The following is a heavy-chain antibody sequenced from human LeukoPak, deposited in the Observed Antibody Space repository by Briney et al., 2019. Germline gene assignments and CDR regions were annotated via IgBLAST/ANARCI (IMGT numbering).Heavy chain of an antibody. Sequence: QSGGSLRLSCAASGFTFSSYAMSWVRQAPGKGLEWVSAISGSGGSTYYADSVKGRFTISRDNSKNTLYLQMNSLRAEDTAVYYCAKDLRYSSGWDYWGQGTLVTVSS. J-gene: IGHJ4*02. CDR2: ISGSGGST. D-gene: IGHD6-19*01. V-gene: IGHV3-23*01. CDR3: AKDLRYSSGWDY. CDR1: GFTFSSYA.